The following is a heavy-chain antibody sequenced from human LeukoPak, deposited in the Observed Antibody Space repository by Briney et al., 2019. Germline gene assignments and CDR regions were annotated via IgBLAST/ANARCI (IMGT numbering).Heavy chain of an antibody. CDR1: GYSFTSYW. J-gene: IGHJ4*02. CDR3: ARHDPKSSTDVDFDY. CDR2: IYPGDSDT. V-gene: IGHV5-51*01. Sequence: GESLKISCKGSGYSFTSYWIGWVRQMPGKGLEWMGIIYPGDSDTRYSPSFQGQVTISADKSISTAYLQWSSLKASDTAMYYCARHDPKSSTDVDFDYWGQGTLVTVSS. D-gene: IGHD2-2*01.